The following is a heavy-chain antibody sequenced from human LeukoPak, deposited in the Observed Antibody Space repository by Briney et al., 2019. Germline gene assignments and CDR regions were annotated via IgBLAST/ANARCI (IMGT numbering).Heavy chain of an antibody. CDR1: GGSFSSYA. CDR3: TRDPSGNYDFDY. D-gene: IGHD1-26*01. CDR2: IIPIFGTA. J-gene: IGHJ4*02. V-gene: IGHV1-69*05. Sequence: ASVKVSCKASGGSFSSYAISWVRQAPGQGLEWMGGIIPIFGTANYAQKFQGRVTMTRDTSTNTAYMELRSLRFDDTAVYYCTRDPSGNYDFDYWGQGSLVTVSS.